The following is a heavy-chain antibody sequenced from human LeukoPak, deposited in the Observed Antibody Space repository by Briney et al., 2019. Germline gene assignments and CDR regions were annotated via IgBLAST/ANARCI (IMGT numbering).Heavy chain of an antibody. J-gene: IGHJ6*02. CDR1: GFTFSSYS. CDR3: AGGAGGFYSSSTDV. D-gene: IGHD6-13*01. V-gene: IGHV3-21*06. Sequence: GGSLRLSCAASGFTFSSYSMNWVRQAPGKGLEWVSSISSSSSYIYYADSVKGRFTISRDNAKNSLYLQMNSLRAEDTAVYYCAGGAGGFYSSSTDVWGQGTTVTVSS. CDR2: ISSSSSYI.